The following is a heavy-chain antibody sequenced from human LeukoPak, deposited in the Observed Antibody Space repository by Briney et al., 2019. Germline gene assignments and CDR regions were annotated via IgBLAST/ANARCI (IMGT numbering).Heavy chain of an antibody. CDR3: AREYDSSGYYYAFFDY. CDR1: GYTFTSYY. J-gene: IGHJ4*02. V-gene: IGHV1-46*01. CDR2: INPSGGST. Sequence: ASVKVSCKASGYTFTSYYMHWVRQAPGQGLEWMGIINPSGGSTSYAQKLQGRVTMTRDMSTSTVYMELSSLRSEDTAVYYCAREYDSSGYYYAFFDYWGQGTLVTVSS. D-gene: IGHD3-22*01.